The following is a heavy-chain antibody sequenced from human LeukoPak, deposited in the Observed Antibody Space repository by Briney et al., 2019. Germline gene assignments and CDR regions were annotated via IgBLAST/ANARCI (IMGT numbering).Heavy chain of an antibody. CDR1: GFTFSSYA. Sequence: GGSLRLSCAASGFTFSSYAMHWVRQAPGKGLEWVAVISYDGSNKYYADSVKGRFTISRDNSKNTLYLQMNSLRAEDTAVYYCAKDIRQFTIFGVEGGYWGQGTLVTVSS. CDR3: AKDIRQFTIFGVEGGY. CDR2: ISYDGSNK. V-gene: IGHV3-30*04. D-gene: IGHD3-3*01. J-gene: IGHJ4*02.